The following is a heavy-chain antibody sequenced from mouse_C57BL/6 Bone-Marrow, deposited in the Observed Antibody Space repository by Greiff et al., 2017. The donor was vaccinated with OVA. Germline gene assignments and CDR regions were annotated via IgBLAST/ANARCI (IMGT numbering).Heavy chain of an antibody. Sequence: EVMLVESGGGLVQPKGSLKLSCAASGFSFTTYAMNWVRQAPGKGLEWVARIRSKSNNYATYYADSVKDRFTISRDDSESMLYLQMNNLKTEDTAMYYCVRGGYYLYYAMDYWGQGTSVTVSS. J-gene: IGHJ4*01. CDR1: GFSFTTYA. CDR2: IRSKSNNYAT. CDR3: VRGGYYLYYAMDY. D-gene: IGHD2-3*01. V-gene: IGHV10-1*01.